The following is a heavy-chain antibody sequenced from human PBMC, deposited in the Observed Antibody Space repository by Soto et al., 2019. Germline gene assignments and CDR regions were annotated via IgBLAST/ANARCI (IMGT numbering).Heavy chain of an antibody. CDR2: IYYSGST. J-gene: IGHJ4*02. D-gene: IGHD3-22*01. Sequence: PSETLSLTCTVSGGSISSGGYYWSWIRQHPGKGLEWIGYIYYSGSTYYNPSLKSRVTISVDTSKNQFSLKLSSVTAADTAVYYCARRDGTIDYYYDSSGPFDYWGQGTLVTVSS. V-gene: IGHV4-31*03. CDR3: ARRDGTIDYYYDSSGPFDY. CDR1: GGSISSGGYY.